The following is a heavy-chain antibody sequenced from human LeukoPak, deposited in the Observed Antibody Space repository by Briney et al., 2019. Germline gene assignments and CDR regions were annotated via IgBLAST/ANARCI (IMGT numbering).Heavy chain of an antibody. Sequence: SETLSLTCIVSGGSISSYYWSWIRQPPGKGLEWIGYIYYSGSTNYNPSLKSRVTISIDTSKSQFSLELSSVTAADTAVYYCARAGGVVGATTWNYWGQGTLVTVSS. CDR3: ARAGGVVGATTWNY. D-gene: IGHD1-26*01. CDR2: IYYSGST. CDR1: GGSISSYY. V-gene: IGHV4-59*01. J-gene: IGHJ4*02.